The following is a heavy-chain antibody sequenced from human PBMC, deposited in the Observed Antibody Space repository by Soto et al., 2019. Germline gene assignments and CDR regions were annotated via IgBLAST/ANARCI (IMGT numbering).Heavy chain of an antibody. D-gene: IGHD6-6*01. J-gene: IGHJ4*02. Sequence: SQTLSLTCAISGDSVSSNSAAWNWIRQSPSRGLEWLGRTYYRCKWYNDYAVSVKSRITINPDTSKNQFSLQLNTVTPEATDVYCCAREKWDGGSSEIDYWGQGTLVTVSS. CDR3: AREKWDGGSSEIDY. CDR2: TYYRCKWYN. V-gene: IGHV6-1*01. CDR1: GDSVSSNSAA.